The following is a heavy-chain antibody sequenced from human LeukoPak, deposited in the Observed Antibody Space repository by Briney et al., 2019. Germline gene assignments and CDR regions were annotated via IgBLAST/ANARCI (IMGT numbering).Heavy chain of an antibody. CDR2: IYHSGST. D-gene: IGHD3-3*01. Sequence: SETLSLTCTVSGGSISSYYWSWIRQPPGKGLEWMGSIYHSGSTYYNPSLKSRVTISVDTSKNQFSLKLSSVTAADTAVYYCATTIFGVVIPFDYWGQGTLVTVSS. CDR3: ATTIFGVVIPFDY. J-gene: IGHJ4*02. CDR1: GGSISSYY. V-gene: IGHV4-59*04.